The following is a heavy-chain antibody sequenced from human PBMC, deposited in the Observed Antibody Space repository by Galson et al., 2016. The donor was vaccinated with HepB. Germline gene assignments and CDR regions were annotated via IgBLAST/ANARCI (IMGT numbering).Heavy chain of an antibody. V-gene: IGHV3-9*01. CDR2: ITWNSVNI. CDR3: AKDKRPTAMVLLPHFDY. CDR1: GFTFHDYA. Sequence: SLRLSCAASGFTFHDYAMHWVRQAPGKGLEWVSGITWNSVNIAYADSVKGRFTISRGNAKNSLYLQVNSLRAKDTAFYFCAKDKRPTAMVLLPHFDYWGQGTLVSVSS. J-gene: IGHJ4*02. D-gene: IGHD5-18*01.